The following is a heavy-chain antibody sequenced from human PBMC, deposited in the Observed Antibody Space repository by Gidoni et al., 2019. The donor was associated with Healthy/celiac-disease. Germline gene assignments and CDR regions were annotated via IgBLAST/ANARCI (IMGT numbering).Heavy chain of an antibody. Sequence: QVQLQESCPGLVKPSQTLSTTCTVSGGSISSGGYYWSWIRQHPGKGLEWIGYIYYSGSTYYNPSLKSRVTISVDTSKNQFSLKLSSVTAADTAVYYCARSSYCTNGVCYTYAFDYWGQGTLVTVSS. CDR1: GGSISSGGYY. V-gene: IGHV4-31*03. D-gene: IGHD2-8*01. J-gene: IGHJ4*02. CDR2: IYYSGST. CDR3: ARSSYCTNGVCYTYAFDY.